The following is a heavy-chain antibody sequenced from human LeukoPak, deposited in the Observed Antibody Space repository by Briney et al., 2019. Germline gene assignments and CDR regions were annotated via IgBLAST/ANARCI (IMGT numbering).Heavy chain of an antibody. Sequence: ASVKVSCKASGYTLTGYYMHWVRQAPGQGLGWMGWINPNSGGTNYAQKFPGWVTMTRDTSISTAYMELGRLRSDDTAVYYCARDQQFNWFDPWGQGTLVTVSS. D-gene: IGHD4-11*01. V-gene: IGHV1-2*04. J-gene: IGHJ5*02. CDR3: ARDQQFNWFDP. CDR2: INPNSGGT. CDR1: GYTLTGYY.